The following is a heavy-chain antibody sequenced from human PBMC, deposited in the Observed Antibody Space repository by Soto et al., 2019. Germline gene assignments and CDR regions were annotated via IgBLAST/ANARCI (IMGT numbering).Heavy chain of an antibody. CDR1: GGSISRYY. V-gene: IGHV4-59*01. J-gene: IGHJ5*02. CDR3: ARDLSSSWLNWFDP. CDR2: IYYSGST. D-gene: IGHD6-13*01. Sequence: SETLSLTCTVSGGSISRYYWSWIRQPPGKGLEWIGYIYYSGSTNYNPSLKSRVTISVDTSKNQFSLKLSSVTAADTAVYYCARDLSSSWLNWFDPWGQGTLVTVSS.